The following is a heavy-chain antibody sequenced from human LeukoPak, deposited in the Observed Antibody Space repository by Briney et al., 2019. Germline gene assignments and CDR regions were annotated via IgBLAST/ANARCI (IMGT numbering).Heavy chain of an antibody. CDR3: ASLIYDSSGYYFDK. J-gene: IGHJ4*02. CDR2: IQYSGST. V-gene: IGHV4-59*08. D-gene: IGHD3-22*01. Sequence: PSETLSLTCTVSGXSISSYHGSWIRQSPGKGLEWMGYIQYSGSTNRNPSLKSRVTISVDTSKNQFSLKLSSVTAADTAVYYCASLIYDSSGYYFDKWGQGTLVTVSS. CDR1: GXSISSYH.